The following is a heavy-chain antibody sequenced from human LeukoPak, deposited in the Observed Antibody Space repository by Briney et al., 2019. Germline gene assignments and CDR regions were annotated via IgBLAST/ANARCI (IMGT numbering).Heavy chain of an antibody. D-gene: IGHD3-3*01. Sequence: ASVKVSCKASGGAFSSYTISWVRQAPGQGLEWMGRIIPIFDIVNYARKFQGRVTITADKSTSTAYMDLSSLRSEDTAVYYCARDGITVFGVVDYYGMDVWGQGTTVTVSS. CDR2: IIPIFDIV. CDR1: GGAFSSYT. J-gene: IGHJ6*02. CDR3: ARDGITVFGVVDYYGMDV. V-gene: IGHV1-69*04.